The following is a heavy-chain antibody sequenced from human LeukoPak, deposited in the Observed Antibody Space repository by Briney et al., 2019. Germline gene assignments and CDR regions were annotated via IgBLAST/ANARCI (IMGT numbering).Heavy chain of an antibody. Sequence: SETLSLTCTVSGGSISSGSYYWSWIWQPAGKGLEWIGRIYTSGSTNYNPSLKSRVTISVDTSKNQFSLKLSSVTAADTAVYYCARGTILEWSPPTSVFGYWGQGTLVTVSS. CDR3: ARGTILEWSPPTSVFGY. CDR2: IYTSGST. CDR1: GGSISSGSYY. V-gene: IGHV4-61*02. D-gene: IGHD3-3*01. J-gene: IGHJ4*02.